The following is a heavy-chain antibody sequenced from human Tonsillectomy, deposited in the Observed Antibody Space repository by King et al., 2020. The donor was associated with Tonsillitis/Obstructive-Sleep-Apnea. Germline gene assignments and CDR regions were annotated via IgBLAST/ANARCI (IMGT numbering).Heavy chain of an antibody. V-gene: IGHV4-34*01. J-gene: IGHJ4*02. D-gene: IGHD7-27*01. CDR2: INHSGST. CDR1: GGSFSGYN. CDR3: AGQNLWGYYLDY. Sequence: VQLQQWGAGLLKPSETLSLTCAVYGGSFSGYNWTWIRQPPGKGLEWIGEINHSGSTTYDPSLKSRVTISLDTSKNQFSLKLSSVTAADPAVYYCAGQNLWGYYLDYWGQGTPVTVSS.